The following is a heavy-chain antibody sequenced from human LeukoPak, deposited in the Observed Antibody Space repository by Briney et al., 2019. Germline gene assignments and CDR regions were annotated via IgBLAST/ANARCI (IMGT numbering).Heavy chain of an antibody. CDR1: GFTVSSNY. D-gene: IGHD1-1*01. CDR2: ISGSGGST. Sequence: GGSLRLSCAASGFTVSSNYMSWVRQAPGKGLEWVSAISGSGGSTYYADSVKGRFTISRDNSKNTLYLQMNSLRAEDTAVYYCVKFLWNDVHDAFDIWGQGTMVTVSS. J-gene: IGHJ3*02. V-gene: IGHV3-23*01. CDR3: VKFLWNDVHDAFDI.